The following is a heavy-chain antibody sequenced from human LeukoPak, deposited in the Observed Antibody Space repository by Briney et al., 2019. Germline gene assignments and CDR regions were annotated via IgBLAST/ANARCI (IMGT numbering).Heavy chain of an antibody. CDR2: IYTSGST. Sequence: SETLSLTCTVSGGSISSSSYYWGWIRQPPGKGLEWIGYIYTSGSTNYNPSLKSRVTISVDTSKNQFSLKLSSVTAAGTAVYYCARTAYCGGDCYRPGVAFDIWGQGTMVTVSP. V-gene: IGHV4-61*05. J-gene: IGHJ3*02. D-gene: IGHD2-21*02. CDR1: GGSISSSSYY. CDR3: ARTAYCGGDCYRPGVAFDI.